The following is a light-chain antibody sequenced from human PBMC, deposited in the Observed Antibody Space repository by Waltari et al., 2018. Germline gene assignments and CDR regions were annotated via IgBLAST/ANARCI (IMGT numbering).Light chain of an antibody. CDR1: SSNIGSNT. CDR2: TNN. V-gene: IGLV1-44*01. CDR3: ASWDDSLSVVL. J-gene: IGLJ3*02. Sequence: QTALTQPPSTSGTPGQRVTISCSGSSSNIGSNTVNWYQQLPGTAPKLLIYTNNLRPSGVPDRCSASKSGTSASLAISVLQSEDEAHYYCASWDDSLSVVLFGGGTKLTVL.